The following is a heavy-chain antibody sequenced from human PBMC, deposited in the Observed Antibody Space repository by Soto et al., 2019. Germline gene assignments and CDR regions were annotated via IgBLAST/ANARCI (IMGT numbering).Heavy chain of an antibody. CDR3: AKNWDTTFSSSSH. CDR2: ISGSGGST. Sequence: EVQLLESGGGLVQPGGSLRLSCAASGFTFTTYAMSWVRQAPGKGLEWVSAISGSGGSTYYTGSVKGRFTISRDNSKNTLYLQMNRLRAEDTAVYYCAKNWDTTFSSSSHWGQGTLVTVSS. V-gene: IGHV3-23*01. J-gene: IGHJ4*02. D-gene: IGHD6-6*01. CDR1: GFTFTTYA.